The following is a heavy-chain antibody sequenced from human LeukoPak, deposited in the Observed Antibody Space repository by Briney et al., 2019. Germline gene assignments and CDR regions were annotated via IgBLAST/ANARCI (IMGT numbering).Heavy chain of an antibody. CDR2: ISYDGSYK. J-gene: IGHJ4*02. Sequence: PGRSLRLSCAASEFTFSTYGMHWVRQAPGKGLEWVAAISYDGSYKFYADSVKGRFTISRDNSKSTLYLQMNSLRAEDTAVYYCAKDRYSGLNTIDYWGQGTLVTVSS. CDR3: AKDRYSGLNTIDY. D-gene: IGHD6-13*01. V-gene: IGHV3-30*18. CDR1: EFTFSTYG.